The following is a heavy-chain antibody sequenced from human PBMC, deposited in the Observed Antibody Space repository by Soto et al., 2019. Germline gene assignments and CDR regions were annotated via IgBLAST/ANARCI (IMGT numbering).Heavy chain of an antibody. D-gene: IGHD3-10*01. CDR2: ISSSGSTI. J-gene: IGHJ6*02. CDR3: GRDFFRDLLHPVYYYYYYGMDV. CDR1: GFTFSSYA. Sequence: PGGSLRLSCAASGFTFSSYAMSWVRQAPGKGLEWVSYISSSGSTIYYADSVKGRFTISRDNAKNSLYLQMNSLRAEDTAVYYCGRDFFRDLLHPVYYYYYYGMDVGGQGPTLTVS. V-gene: IGHV3-48*04.